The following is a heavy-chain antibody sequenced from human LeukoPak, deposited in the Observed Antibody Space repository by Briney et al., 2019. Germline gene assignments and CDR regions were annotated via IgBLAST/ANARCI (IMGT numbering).Heavy chain of an antibody. J-gene: IGHJ4*02. D-gene: IGHD2-21*02. V-gene: IGHV4-34*01. Sequence: KPSETLSLTCAVYGGSFSGYYWSWIRQPPGKGLEWIGEINHSGSTNYDPSLKSRVTISVDTSKNQFSLKLSSVTAADTAVYYCANNPLTYCGGDCSTLTDYWGQGTLVTVSS. CDR3: ANNPLTYCGGDCSTLTDY. CDR1: GGSFSGYY. CDR2: INHSGST.